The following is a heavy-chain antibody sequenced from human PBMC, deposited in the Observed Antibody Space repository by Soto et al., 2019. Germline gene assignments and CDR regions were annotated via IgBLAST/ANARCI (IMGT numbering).Heavy chain of an antibody. CDR2: INPSSGGT. D-gene: IGHD2-15*01. J-gene: IGHJ5*02. V-gene: IGHV1-2*04. Sequence: ASVKVSCKASGYTFTGYYMHWVRQAPGQGLEWMGWINPSSGGTNYAQKFQGWVTMTRDTSISTAYMELSRLRSDDTAVYYCARAGYCSGGSCYSYNWFDPWGQGTLVTVSS. CDR1: GYTFTGYY. CDR3: ARAGYCSGGSCYSYNWFDP.